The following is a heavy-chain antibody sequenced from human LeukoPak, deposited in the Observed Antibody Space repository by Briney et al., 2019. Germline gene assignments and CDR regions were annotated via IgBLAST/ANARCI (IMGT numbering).Heavy chain of an antibody. Sequence: SETLSLTCAVSGGSISSTGYSWSWIRQAPGKGLEWIGYTSFTGSTYSNPSLKSRVTVSVDTSKNQFSLKLTSVTAADTAVYYCARVTGYTIEDYFDYWGQGTLVTVSS. D-gene: IGHD3-9*01. CDR3: ARVTGYTIEDYFDY. J-gene: IGHJ4*02. CDR1: GGSISSTGYS. V-gene: IGHV4-30-4*07. CDR2: TSFTGST.